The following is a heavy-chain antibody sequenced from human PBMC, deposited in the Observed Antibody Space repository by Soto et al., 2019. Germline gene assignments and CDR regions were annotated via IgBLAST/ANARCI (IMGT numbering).Heavy chain of an antibody. V-gene: IGHV1-18*01. D-gene: IGHD3-3*01. CDR2: ISAYNGNT. J-gene: IGHJ6*03. Sequence: GASVKVSCKASGYTFTSYGISWVRQAPGQGLEWMGWISAYNGNTNYAQKLQGRVTMTTDTSTSTAYMELRSLRSDDTAVYYCARDNRHYDFWSGSWGSYYMDVWGKGNTVTVS. CDR3: ARDNRHYDFWSGSWGSYYMDV. CDR1: GYTFTSYG.